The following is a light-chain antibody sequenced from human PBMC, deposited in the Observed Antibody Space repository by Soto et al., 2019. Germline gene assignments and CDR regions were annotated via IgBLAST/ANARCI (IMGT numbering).Light chain of an antibody. CDR3: QQYNNWFT. J-gene: IGKJ4*01. CDR1: QSVGTN. Sequence: EIVMTQSPATLSVSPGERASLSCWASQSVGTNLAWYQQKPGQAPRLLIYGASTRATGFPARFSGSGSGTEFTLTISSLQSEDFAVYYCQQYNNWFTFGGGTKVEIK. CDR2: GAS. V-gene: IGKV3-15*01.